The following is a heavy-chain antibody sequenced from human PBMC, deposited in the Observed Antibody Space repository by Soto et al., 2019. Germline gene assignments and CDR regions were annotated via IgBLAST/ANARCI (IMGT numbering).Heavy chain of an antibody. CDR2: IYYSGST. V-gene: IGHV4-59*01. D-gene: IGHD6-13*01. Sequence: LSLTCTVSGGSISSYYWSWIRQPPGKGLEWIGYIYYSGSTNYNPSLKSRVTISVDTSKNQFSLKLSSVTAADTAVYYCARGRGIAAASDVWGQGTTVTVSS. CDR3: ARGRGIAAASDV. CDR1: GGSISSYY. J-gene: IGHJ6*02.